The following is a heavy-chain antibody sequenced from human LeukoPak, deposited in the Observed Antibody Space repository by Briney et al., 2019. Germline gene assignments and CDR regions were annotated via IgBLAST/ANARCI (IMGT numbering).Heavy chain of an antibody. CDR1: GYTFTGYY. V-gene: IGHV1-2*02. J-gene: IGHJ4*02. Sequence: GASVKVSCKASGYTFTGYYMHWVRQAPGQGLEWMGWINPNSGGTNYAQKFQGRVTMTRDTSTSTVYMELSSLRSEDTAVYYCARAGTSPGIAVAGTLGYFDYWGQGTLVTVSS. CDR2: INPNSGGT. CDR3: ARAGTSPGIAVAGTLGYFDY. D-gene: IGHD6-19*01.